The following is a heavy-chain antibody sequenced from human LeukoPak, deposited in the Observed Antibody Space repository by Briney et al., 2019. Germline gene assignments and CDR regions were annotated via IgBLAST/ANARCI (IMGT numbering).Heavy chain of an antibody. Sequence: SETLSLTCTVSGGSISSYYWSWIRQPPGKGLEWIGSIYYSGSTNYNPSLKSRVTISVDTSKNQFSLKLSSVTAADTAVYYCARFCNYYDSSGYYYGFDPWGQGTLVTVSS. D-gene: IGHD3-22*01. V-gene: IGHV4-59*01. CDR1: GGSISSYY. CDR2: IYYSGST. CDR3: ARFCNYYDSSGYYYGFDP. J-gene: IGHJ5*02.